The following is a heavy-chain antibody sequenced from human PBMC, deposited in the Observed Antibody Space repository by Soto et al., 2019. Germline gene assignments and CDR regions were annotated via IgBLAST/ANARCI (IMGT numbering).Heavy chain of an antibody. V-gene: IGHV3-30*03. CDR1: GFTFRSYG. CDR2: ISYDGSNE. CDR3: AIRFDY. J-gene: IGHJ4*02. Sequence: PGGSLRLSCEASGFTFRSYGMHWVRQAPGKGLEWVAVISYDGSNEYYADSVKGRFTISRDNSKNTLYLQMNSLRAEDTAVYYCAIRFDYWGQGTLVTVS. D-gene: IGHD3-3*01.